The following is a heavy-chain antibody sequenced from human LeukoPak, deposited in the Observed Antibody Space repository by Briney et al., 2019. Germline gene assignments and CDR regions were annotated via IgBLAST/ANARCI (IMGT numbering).Heavy chain of an antibody. D-gene: IGHD7-27*01. CDR2: INHSGST. Sequence: SETLSLTCAVSGGSFSGYYWSWIRQPPGKGLEWIGEINHSGSTNYNPSLKSRVTISVDTSKNQFSLKLSPVTAADTAVYYCARGPGSYYYYYMDVWGKGTTVTVSS. V-gene: IGHV4-34*01. CDR1: GGSFSGYY. J-gene: IGHJ6*03. CDR3: ARGPGSYYYYYMDV.